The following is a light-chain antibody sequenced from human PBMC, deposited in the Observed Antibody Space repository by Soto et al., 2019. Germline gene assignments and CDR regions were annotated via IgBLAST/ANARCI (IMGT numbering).Light chain of an antibody. CDR2: SAS. J-gene: IGKJ1*01. CDR3: KRLTTYPWT. CDR1: QGISDY. V-gene: IGKV1-9*01. Sequence: DIQLTQSPSFLSASVGDRVTITCRASQGISDYLAWYQQKPGQAPNLLIYSASTLQCGVPSRFSGSGTGTEFTIIMSSLQPEDFATYSCKRLTTYPWTFVQGTKVEIK.